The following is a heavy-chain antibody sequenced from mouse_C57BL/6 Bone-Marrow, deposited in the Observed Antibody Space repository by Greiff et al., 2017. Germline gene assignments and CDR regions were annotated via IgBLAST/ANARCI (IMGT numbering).Heavy chain of an antibody. CDR2: ICSDGST. V-gene: IGHV2-6*03. J-gene: IGHJ4*01. Sequence: VKLMESGPGLVAPSQSLSITCTVSGFSLTSYGVHWVRQPPGKGLEWLVVICSDGSTTYNSAPKSRLSISKDNSKSQVFLKMNSLQTDDTAMYYCARSYYYGIYAMDYWGQGTSVTVSS. D-gene: IGHD1-1*01. CDR3: ARSYYYGIYAMDY. CDR1: GFSLTSYG.